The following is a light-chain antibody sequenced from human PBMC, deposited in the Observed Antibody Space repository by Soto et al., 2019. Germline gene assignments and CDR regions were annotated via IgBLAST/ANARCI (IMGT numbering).Light chain of an antibody. J-gene: IGLJ1*01. CDR1: SSNIGAGYD. V-gene: IGLV1-40*01. Sequence: VLAQPPSVSGAPGQKVTISCTGSSSNIGAGYDLHWYQQLPGTAPKLLLYGNSNRPSGVPDRFSGSKSGTSASLAITGLQAEDEADYYCQSYDSSLSASVFGTGTKVTVL. CDR2: GNS. CDR3: QSYDSSLSASV.